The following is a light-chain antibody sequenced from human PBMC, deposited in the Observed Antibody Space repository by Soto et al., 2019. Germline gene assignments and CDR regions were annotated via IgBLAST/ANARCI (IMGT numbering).Light chain of an antibody. CDR1: SSDVGGYNY. J-gene: IGLJ2*01. V-gene: IGLV2-8*01. CDR3: SSYGGYNNVI. Sequence: QSVLTQPPSASGSPGQSVTISCTGTSSDVGGYNYVSWYQQHPDKDPKLIIYEVSKRPSGVPDRFSGYKSGNTASLTVSGLQAEDEADYYCSSYGGYNNVIVGGGTKLTVL. CDR2: EVS.